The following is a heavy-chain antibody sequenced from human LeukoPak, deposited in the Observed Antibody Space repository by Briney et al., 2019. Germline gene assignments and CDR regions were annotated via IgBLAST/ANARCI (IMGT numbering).Heavy chain of an antibody. CDR3: ARDFSGKYLVY. CDR2: INPNSGGT. D-gene: IGHD1-26*01. J-gene: IGHJ4*02. CDR1: GYTFTDYY. V-gene: IGHV1-2*02. Sequence: GASVKVSCKASGYTFTDYYMHWVRQAPGQGLEWMGWINPNSGGTNYAQKFQGRVTMTRDTSISSAYMELSRLTSDDTAVYYCARDFSGKYLVYWGQGTLVTVSS.